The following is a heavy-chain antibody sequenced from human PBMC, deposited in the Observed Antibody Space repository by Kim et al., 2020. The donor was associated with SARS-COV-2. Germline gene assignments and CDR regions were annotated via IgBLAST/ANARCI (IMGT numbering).Heavy chain of an antibody. V-gene: IGHV3-23*01. J-gene: IGHJ4*02. Sequence: DSVKSRFTISRDNSKNTLYLQMNSLRAEDTAVYYCAKDSYCSSTSCYFDYWGQGTLVTVSS. D-gene: IGHD2-2*01. CDR3: AKDSYCSSTSCYFDY.